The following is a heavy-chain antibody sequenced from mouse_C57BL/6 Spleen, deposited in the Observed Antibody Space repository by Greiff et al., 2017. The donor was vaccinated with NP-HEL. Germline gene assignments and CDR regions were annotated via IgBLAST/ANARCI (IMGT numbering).Heavy chain of an antibody. D-gene: IGHD1-1*01. CDR1: GYTFPSYW. Sequence: QVQLQQPGAELVRPGSSVKLSCKASGYTFPSYWMHWVKQRPIQGLEWIGKIDPSDSETNYNQKFKDKATLTVDQSSSTAHIPLSSLTAEDSAVYDCARRDYGSCRGFAYWGQGTLVTVSA. V-gene: IGHV1-52*01. CDR3: ARRDYGSCRGFAY. CDR2: IDPSDSET. J-gene: IGHJ3*01.